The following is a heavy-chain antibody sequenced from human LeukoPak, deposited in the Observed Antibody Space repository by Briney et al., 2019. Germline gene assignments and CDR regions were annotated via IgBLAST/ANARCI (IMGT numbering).Heavy chain of an antibody. V-gene: IGHV5-51*01. D-gene: IGHD3-22*01. Sequence: GESLKISCKGSGYSFTSYWIGWVRQMPGKGLEWMGIIYPGDSDTRYSPSFQGQVTISADKSISTAYLQWSSQKASDTAMYYCARSGTYYYDSSGYYGSDYWGQGTLVTVSS. CDR3: ARSGTYYYDSSGYYGSDY. CDR2: IYPGDSDT. J-gene: IGHJ4*02. CDR1: GYSFTSYW.